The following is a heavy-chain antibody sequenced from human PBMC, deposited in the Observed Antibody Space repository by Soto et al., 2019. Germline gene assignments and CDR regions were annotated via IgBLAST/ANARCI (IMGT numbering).Heavy chain of an antibody. CDR1: GFSLSTSGVG. CDR2: IYWDDDK. J-gene: IGHJ5*02. D-gene: IGHD3-22*01. Sequence: QITLKESGPTLVKPTQTLTLTCTFSGFSLSTSGVGVGWIRQPPGKALEWLALIYWDDDKRYSPSLKSRLTINEDTSKNQVVLTMTNMDPVDTATYYCAHSLIGYYYDSSGSNWFDPWGQGTLVTVSS. CDR3: AHSLIGYYYDSSGSNWFDP. V-gene: IGHV2-5*02.